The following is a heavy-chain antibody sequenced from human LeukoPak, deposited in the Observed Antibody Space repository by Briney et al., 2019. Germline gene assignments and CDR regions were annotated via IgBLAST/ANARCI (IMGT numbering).Heavy chain of an antibody. V-gene: IGHV3-30*18. CDR2: ISYDGSNK. CDR3: AKGCINTPCRFDP. CDR1: GFTFSSYG. D-gene: IGHD2-8*01. Sequence: PGRSLRLSCAASGFTFSSYGMHWVRQAPGKGLEWVAVISYDGSNKYYADSVKGRFTISRDNSKNTLYLQMNSLRAEDTAVYYCAKGCINTPCRFDPWGQGTLVTVSS. J-gene: IGHJ5*02.